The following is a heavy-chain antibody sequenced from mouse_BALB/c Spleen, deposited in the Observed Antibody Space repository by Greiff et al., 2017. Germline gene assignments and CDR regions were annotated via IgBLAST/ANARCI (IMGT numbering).Heavy chain of an antibody. V-gene: IGHV5-17*02. D-gene: IGHD2-1*01. J-gene: IGHJ2*01. CDR1: GFTFSSFG. Sequence: EVQVEESGGGLVQPGGSRKLSCAASGFTFSSFGMHWVRQAPEKGLEWVAYISSGSSTIYYAATVKGRFTISRDNPKNTLFLQMTSLRSEDTAMCDCARSTTGLLDYWGQGTTLTVSS. CDR2: ISSGSSTI. CDR3: ARSTTGLLDY.